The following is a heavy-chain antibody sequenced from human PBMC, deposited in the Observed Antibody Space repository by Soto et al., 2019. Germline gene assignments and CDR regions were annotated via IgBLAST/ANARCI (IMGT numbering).Heavy chain of an antibody. J-gene: IGHJ4*02. CDR2: IKSDGSGT. CDR3: SRGDGDRYDGNGYLGRH. D-gene: IGHD3-22*01. CDR1: GFTFSSYW. Sequence: EVQLVESGGGLVQPGESLTLSCAASGFTFSSYWMHWVRQAPGTGLVWVARIKSDGSGTYYADSVKGRLTISSYNATNTLYLQLNSLRVEDTAVYCCSRGDGDRYDGNGYLGRHWGQGTLVTVSS. V-gene: IGHV3-74*01.